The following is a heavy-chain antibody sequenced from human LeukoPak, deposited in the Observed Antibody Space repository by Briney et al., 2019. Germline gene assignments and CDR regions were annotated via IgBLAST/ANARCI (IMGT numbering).Heavy chain of an antibody. CDR1: GFSFSNRGMR. CDR2: IDWDDDK. D-gene: IGHD6-6*01. Sequence: SGPALVKPTQTLTLTCTFSGFSFSNRGMRVNWIRQPPGKALEWLARIDWDDDKFYSTSLKTRLTISKDTSKNQVVLTMTNMDPVDTATYYCARMLYSSSYYFDYWGQGTLVTVSS. CDR3: ARMLYSSSYYFDY. J-gene: IGHJ4*02. V-gene: IGHV2-70*04.